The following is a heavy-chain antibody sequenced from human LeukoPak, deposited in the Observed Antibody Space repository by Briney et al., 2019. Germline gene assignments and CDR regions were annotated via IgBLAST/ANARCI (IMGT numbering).Heavy chain of an antibody. CDR3: ARSPTKRVPEDY. CDR2: IYYSGTA. D-gene: IGHD2-2*01. Sequence: PSETLSLTCTVSGGSISNYYWSWIRQPPGKGLEWIGFIYYSGTANYNPSLRSRVTISVDTSKNQFSLKLSSVTAADTAVYYCARSPTKRVPEDYWGQGTLVTVSS. V-gene: IGHV4-59*01. CDR1: GGSISNYY. J-gene: IGHJ4*02.